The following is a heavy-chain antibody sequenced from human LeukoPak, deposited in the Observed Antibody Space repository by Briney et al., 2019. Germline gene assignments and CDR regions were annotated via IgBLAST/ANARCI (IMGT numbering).Heavy chain of an antibody. CDR1: GYTFTGYY. CDR2: INPNSGGT. V-gene: IGHV1-2*02. CDR3: ARVGESKGGSTSRYYYYYYMDV. J-gene: IGHJ6*03. Sequence: ASVKVSCKASGYTFTGYYMHWVRQAPGQGLEWMGWINPNSGGTNYAQKFQGRVTMTRDTSISTAYMELSRLRSDDTAVYYWARVGESKGGSTSRYYYYYYMDVWGKGTTVTVSS. D-gene: IGHD2-2*01.